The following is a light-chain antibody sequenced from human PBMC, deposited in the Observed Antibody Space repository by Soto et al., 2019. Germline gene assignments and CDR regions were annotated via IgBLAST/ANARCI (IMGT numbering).Light chain of an antibody. CDR2: AAS. Sequence: DMQMTQSPSSLSASVGDRVTITGRASQGISNDLAWYQQKPGKVPKLLIYAASILQSGVPSRFSGSGSGTDFTLTISSLQPEDVATYYCQKYNSAPLTFGGGTKVEIK. CDR3: QKYNSAPLT. V-gene: IGKV1-27*01. CDR1: QGISND. J-gene: IGKJ4*01.